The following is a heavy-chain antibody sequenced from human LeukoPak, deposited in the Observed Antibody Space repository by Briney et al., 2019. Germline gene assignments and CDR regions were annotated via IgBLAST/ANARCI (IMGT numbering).Heavy chain of an antibody. D-gene: IGHD1-1*01. CDR3: ARDRVNWNDVGGLFDY. J-gene: IGHJ4*02. V-gene: IGHV3-64*04. CDR2: VSTSGGST. Sequence: GGSLRLSCSASGFTFSSYAMHWVRQAPGKGLEYVSAVSTSGGSTYYADSVKGRFTISRDNSKNTPYLQMNSLRAEDTAVYYCARDRVNWNDVGGLFDYWGQGTLVTVSS. CDR1: GFTFSSYA.